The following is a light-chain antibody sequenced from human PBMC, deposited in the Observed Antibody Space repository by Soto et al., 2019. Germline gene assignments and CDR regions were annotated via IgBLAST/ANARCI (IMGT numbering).Light chain of an antibody. CDR1: QSVSSN. Sequence: EIVMTQPPATLSVSPGERATLSCRASQSVSSNLAWYQQKPGQAPRLLISGASTRATGIPARFSGSGSGTEFSLTISSLQSEDFAVYYCQHYNNWPFTFGPGTKVDI. V-gene: IGKV3-15*01. CDR2: GAS. J-gene: IGKJ3*01. CDR3: QHYNNWPFT.